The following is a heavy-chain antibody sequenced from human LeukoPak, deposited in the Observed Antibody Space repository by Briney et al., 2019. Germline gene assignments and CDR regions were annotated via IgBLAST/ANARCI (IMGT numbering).Heavy chain of an antibody. CDR1: GGSISSYY. Sequence: SETLSLTCTVSGGSISSYYWSWIRQPPGKGLEWIGNIFYSGSTYYSPSLKSRVTISLDTSRNQFSLRLNSVTAADTAVYYCAKSNGYGLVDIWGQGTMVTVSS. CDR3: AKSNGYGLVDI. CDR2: IFYSGST. J-gene: IGHJ3*02. V-gene: IGHV4-59*12. D-gene: IGHD3-10*01.